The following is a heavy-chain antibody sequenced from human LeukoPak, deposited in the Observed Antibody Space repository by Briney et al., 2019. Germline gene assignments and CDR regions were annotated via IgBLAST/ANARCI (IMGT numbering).Heavy chain of an antibody. CDR3: ARQGVGATRNWFDP. V-gene: IGHV4-39*01. D-gene: IGHD1-26*01. CDR2: IYYSGSA. J-gene: IGHJ5*02. CDR1: GGSISSSAYF. Sequence: SQTLSLTCTVSGGSISSSAYFWGWVRQPPGKGLEWIGIIYYSGSAYYNPSLKSRVTISVDTSKNQFSLKLSSVTAADTAVYYCARQGVGATRNWFDPWGQGTLVTVSS.